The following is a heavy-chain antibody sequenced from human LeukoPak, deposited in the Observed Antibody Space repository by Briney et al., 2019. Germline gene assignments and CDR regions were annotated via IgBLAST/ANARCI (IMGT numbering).Heavy chain of an antibody. Sequence: PSETPSLTCTVSGGSISSYYWSWIRQPPGKGLEWIGYIYYSGSTNYNPSLKSRVTISVDTSKNQFSLKLSSVTAADTAVYYCARGADSSGYYSSWYFDLWGRGTLVTVSS. CDR3: ARGADSSGYYSSWYFDL. CDR2: IYYSGST. V-gene: IGHV4-59*01. J-gene: IGHJ2*01. CDR1: GGSISSYY. D-gene: IGHD3-22*01.